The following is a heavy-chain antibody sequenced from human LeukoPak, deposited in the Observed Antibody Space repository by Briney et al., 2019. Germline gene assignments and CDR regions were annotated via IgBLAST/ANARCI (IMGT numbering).Heavy chain of an antibody. Sequence: SDTLSLTCTVSVGSISSYYWSWIRHPPGKGLEWLGYIYYSGSTNYNPPLKSRVPISVDMPKNQFSLKLSSVTAADTAVYYCARDVAAGSSHFDYWGQGTLVTVSS. J-gene: IGHJ4*02. CDR2: IYYSGST. CDR3: ARDVAAGSSHFDY. D-gene: IGHD6-13*01. V-gene: IGHV4-59*01. CDR1: VGSISSYY.